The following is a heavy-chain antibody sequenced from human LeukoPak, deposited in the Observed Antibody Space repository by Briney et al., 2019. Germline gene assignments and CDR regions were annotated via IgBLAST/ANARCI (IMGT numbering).Heavy chain of an antibody. Sequence: GGSLRLSCTASGLTFSDFWMRWVRQAPGKGLVWVSRIRGVGDDTHYADSVRGRFTISRDKAQNTRYLQMNSLSVADTAVYYCARDHNYAFDNWGQGTLVSVSS. D-gene: IGHD1-1*01. CDR1: GLTFSDFW. CDR3: ARDHNYAFDN. V-gene: IGHV3-74*01. CDR2: IRGVGDDT. J-gene: IGHJ4*02.